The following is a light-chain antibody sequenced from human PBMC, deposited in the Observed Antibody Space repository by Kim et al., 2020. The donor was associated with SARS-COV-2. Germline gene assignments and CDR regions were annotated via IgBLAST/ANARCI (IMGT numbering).Light chain of an antibody. CDR1: SGHSSYA. CDR2: LNGDGRH. J-gene: IGLJ2*01. V-gene: IGLV4-69*01. CDR3: QTWGTGIQV. Sequence: QPVLTQSPSVSASLGASVKLTCTLSSGHSSYAIAWHQQQPEKGPRYLMKLNGDGRHNKGDGIPDRFSGSSSGAERYLTISSLQSEDEADYYCQTWGTGIQVFGGGTKLTVL.